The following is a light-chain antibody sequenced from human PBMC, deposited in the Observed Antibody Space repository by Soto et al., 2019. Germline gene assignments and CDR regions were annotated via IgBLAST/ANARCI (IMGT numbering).Light chain of an antibody. Sequence: EIVMTQSPATLSVPPGERATLSCRASQSVSSNLAWYQQKPGQAPRLLIFGASTRATGIPARFSGSGSGTEFTLTISSLQSEDFAVYYCQQYNTWPPITFGPGTRLDIK. CDR2: GAS. CDR1: QSVSSN. CDR3: QQYNTWPPIT. J-gene: IGKJ5*01. V-gene: IGKV3-15*01.